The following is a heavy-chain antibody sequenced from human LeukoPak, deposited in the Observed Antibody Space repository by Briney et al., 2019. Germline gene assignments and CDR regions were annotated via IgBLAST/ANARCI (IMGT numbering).Heavy chain of an antibody. D-gene: IGHD5-24*01. CDR2: IKQDGSEK. Sequence: GGSLRLSCAASGFTFSSYWMSWVRQAPGKGLEWVANIKQDGSEKYYVDSVKGRFTISRDNAKNSLYLQTNSLRAEDTAVYYCARWLQSLYYYGMDVWGQGTTVTVSS. J-gene: IGHJ6*02. V-gene: IGHV3-7*01. CDR3: ARWLQSLYYYGMDV. CDR1: GFTFSSYW.